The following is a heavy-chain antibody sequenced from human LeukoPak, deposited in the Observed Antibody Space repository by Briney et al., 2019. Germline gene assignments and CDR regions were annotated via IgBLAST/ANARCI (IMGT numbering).Heavy chain of an antibody. D-gene: IGHD1-26*01. Sequence: GRSLRLSCAASGFTLSSYWMSWVRQAPGKGLEWVANIRQDGSEKYYVDSVKGRFTISRDNAKNSLYLQMNSLRAEDTAVYYCARVPKRGSFWDYWGQGTLVTVSS. CDR3: ARVPKRGSFWDY. J-gene: IGHJ4*02. V-gene: IGHV3-7*01. CDR2: IRQDGSEK. CDR1: GFTLSSYW.